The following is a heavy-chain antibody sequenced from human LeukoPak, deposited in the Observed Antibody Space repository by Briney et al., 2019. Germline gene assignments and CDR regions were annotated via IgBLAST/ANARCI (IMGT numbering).Heavy chain of an antibody. D-gene: IGHD3-9*01. V-gene: IGHV3-23*01. CDR2: ISGSGGST. Sequence: GGSLRLSCAASGFIFSSYGMSWVRQAAGKGLEWVSAISGSGGSTYYADSVKGRFTISRDNSKNTLYLQMNSLRAEDTAVYYCAGGVPGERLVIVGNDAFDIWGQGTMVTVSS. CDR3: AGGVPGERLVIVGNDAFDI. J-gene: IGHJ3*02. CDR1: GFIFSSYG.